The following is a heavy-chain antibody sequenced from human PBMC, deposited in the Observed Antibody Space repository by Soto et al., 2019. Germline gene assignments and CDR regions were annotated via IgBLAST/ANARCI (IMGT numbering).Heavy chain of an antibody. J-gene: IGHJ5*02. Sequence: QVQLVQSGAAVKKPGSSVKVSCKASGGTFSSYAISWVRQAPGQGLEWMGGIIPIYGTANYSQKFQGRVTITADESTNTDYMELSSLRSEDMAVYYCAREIASAGMLLDPWGQGTLVTVSS. CDR2: IIPIYGTA. D-gene: IGHD6-13*01. CDR3: AREIASAGMLLDP. V-gene: IGHV1-69*01. CDR1: GGTFSSYA.